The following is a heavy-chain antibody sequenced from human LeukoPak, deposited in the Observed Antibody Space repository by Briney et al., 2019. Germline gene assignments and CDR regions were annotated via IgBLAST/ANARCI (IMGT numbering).Heavy chain of an antibody. V-gene: IGHV4-34*01. CDR2: INHSGST. CDR3: ARGDCSGGSCYTSYNWFDP. CDR1: GGSFSGYY. Sequence: SETLSLTCAVYGGSFSGYYWSWIRQPPGKGLEWIGEINHSGSTNYNPSLKSRVTISVDTSKNQFSLKLSSVTAADTAVYYCARGDCSGGSCYTSYNWFDPWGQGTLVTDSS. D-gene: IGHD2-15*01. J-gene: IGHJ5*02.